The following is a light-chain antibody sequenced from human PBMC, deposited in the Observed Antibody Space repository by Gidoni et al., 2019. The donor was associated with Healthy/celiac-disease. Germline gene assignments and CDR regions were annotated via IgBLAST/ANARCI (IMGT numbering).Light chain of an antibody. CDR2: GNS. V-gene: IGLV1-40*01. CDR3: QSYDSSLSGSV. J-gene: IGLJ2*01. Sequence: QSVLTQTPSVSGAPGQRVTISCTGSSSNIGAGYDVHWYQQLPGTALKLLIYGNSNRPSGVPDRFSGSKSGTSASLAIPGLQAEDEADYYCQSYDSSLSGSVFGGGTKLTVL. CDR1: SSNIGAGYD.